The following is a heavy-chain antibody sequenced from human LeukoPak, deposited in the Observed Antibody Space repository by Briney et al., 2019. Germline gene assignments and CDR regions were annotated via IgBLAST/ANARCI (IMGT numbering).Heavy chain of an antibody. CDR1: GYTFSDYY. CDR2: LIPNSGGT. D-gene: IGHD3-10*01. J-gene: IGHJ4*02. V-gene: IGHV1-2*04. CDR3: ARESIYYYGSGSYSKTFDY. Sequence: GVSVTVSCEASGYTFSDYYMQWVRQAPVEEVRWIGWLIPNSGGTYYAPLGQGWVSITRVTSISTAYMELSRLTSDDTAVYYCARESIYYYGSGSYSKTFDYWGQGTLVTVSS.